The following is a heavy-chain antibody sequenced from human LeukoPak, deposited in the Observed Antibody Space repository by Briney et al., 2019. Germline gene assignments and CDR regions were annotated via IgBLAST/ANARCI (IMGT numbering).Heavy chain of an antibody. CDR2: IYSGGST. D-gene: IGHD3-22*01. CDR3: ARDRAVSYDSSGYYRAFDI. CDR1: GLTVSSNY. J-gene: IGHJ3*02. Sequence: GGSLRLSCAASGLTVSSNYMSWVRQAPGKGLEWVSVIYSGGSTYYADSVKGRFTISRDNSKNTLYLQMNSLRAEDTAVYYCARDRAVSYDSSGYYRAFDIWGQGTMVTVSS. V-gene: IGHV3-53*01.